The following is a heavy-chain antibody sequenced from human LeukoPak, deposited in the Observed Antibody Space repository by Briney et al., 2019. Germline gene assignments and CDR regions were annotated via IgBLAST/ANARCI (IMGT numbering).Heavy chain of an antibody. J-gene: IGHJ6*04. V-gene: IGHV4-4*07. CDR1: GGSISSYY. D-gene: IGHD3-3*01. CDR2: IYTSGST. Sequence: PSETLSLTCTVSGGSISSYYWSWIRQPAGKGLEWIGRIYTSGSTNYNPSLKGRVTMSVDTSKNQFSLKLSSVTAADTAVYYCAREGYDFWSGYPDVWGKGTTVTVSS. CDR3: AREGYDFWSGYPDV.